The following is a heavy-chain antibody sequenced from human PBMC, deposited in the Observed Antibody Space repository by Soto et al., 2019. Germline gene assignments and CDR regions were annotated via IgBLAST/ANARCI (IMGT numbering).Heavy chain of an antibody. J-gene: IGHJ6*02. V-gene: IGHV3-53*01. CDR3: ARDNQLLWYGMDV. D-gene: IGHD2-2*01. CDR2: IYSGGST. CDR1: GFTVSSNY. Sequence: PGGSLRLSCAASGFTVSSNYRSWVRQAPGKGLEWVSVIYSGGSTYYADSVKGRFTISRDNSKNTLYLQMNSLRAEDTAVYYCARDNQLLWYGMDVWGQGTTVTVSS.